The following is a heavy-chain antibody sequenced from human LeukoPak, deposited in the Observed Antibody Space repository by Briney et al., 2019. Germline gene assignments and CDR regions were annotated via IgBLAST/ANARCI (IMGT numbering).Heavy chain of an antibody. J-gene: IGHJ4*02. CDR3: ARLGAVEMATTEPFFDY. Sequence: PSETLSLTCTVSGGSISPYYWSWIRQPPGKGLEWIGYVYYSGSTNYNPSLKSRVTISVDTSKNQFSLKLSSVTAADTAVFYCARLGAVEMATTEPFFDYWGQGTLVTVSS. CDR1: GGSISPYY. D-gene: IGHD5-24*01. V-gene: IGHV4-59*01. CDR2: VYYSGST.